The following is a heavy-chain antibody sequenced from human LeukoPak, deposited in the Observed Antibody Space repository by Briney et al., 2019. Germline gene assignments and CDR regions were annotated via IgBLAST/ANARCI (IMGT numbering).Heavy chain of an antibody. CDR1: GVTVSSSY. CDR3: ARDPSPFYGDYGY. Sequence: QAGGSLRLSCAASGVTVSSSYMSWVRQAPGKGLEWVSIMYSGGATDYADSVKGRFTISRDNSKNTLYLQMNSLRAEDTAVYYCARDPSPFYGDYGYWGQGTLVIVSS. CDR2: MYSGGAT. J-gene: IGHJ4*02. D-gene: IGHD4-17*01. V-gene: IGHV3-66*01.